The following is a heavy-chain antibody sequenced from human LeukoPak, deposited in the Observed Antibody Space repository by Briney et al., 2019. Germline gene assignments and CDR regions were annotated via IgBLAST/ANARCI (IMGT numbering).Heavy chain of an antibody. Sequence: VASVKVSCKASGYTFTSYGISWVRQAPGQGLEWMGWISAYNGKTNYAQKLQGRVTMTTDTSTSTAYMELRSLRSDDTAVYYCARDHYHKIHSVMVTAPDYWGQGTLVIVSS. CDR3: ARDHYHKIHSVMVTAPDY. V-gene: IGHV1-18*01. J-gene: IGHJ4*02. CDR2: ISAYNGKT. D-gene: IGHD2-21*02. CDR1: GYTFTSYG.